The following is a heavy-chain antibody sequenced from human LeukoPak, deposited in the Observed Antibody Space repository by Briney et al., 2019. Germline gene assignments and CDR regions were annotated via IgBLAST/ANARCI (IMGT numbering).Heavy chain of an antibody. J-gene: IGHJ4*02. Sequence: GGSLRLSCAASGFTFSDYSMNWVRQAPGKGLEWVASISSSSPYIYYTDSVKGRFTISRDNAKNSLYLQMNSLRAEDTAVYYCVRDYGGSSPFDFWGQGTLVTVSS. CDR3: VRDYGGSSPFDF. CDR2: ISSSSPYI. D-gene: IGHD4-23*01. V-gene: IGHV3-21*01. CDR1: GFTFSDYS.